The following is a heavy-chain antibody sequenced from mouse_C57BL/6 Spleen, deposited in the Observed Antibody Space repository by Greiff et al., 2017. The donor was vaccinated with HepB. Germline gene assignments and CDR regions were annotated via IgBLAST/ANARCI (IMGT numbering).Heavy chain of an antibody. CDR3: ARVIYDGYYAMDY. D-gene: IGHD2-3*01. CDR1: GYTFTSYW. CDR2: IYPSDSET. V-gene: IGHV1-61*01. Sequence: QVQLQQPGAELVRPGSSVKLSCKASGYTFTSYWMDWVKQRPGQGLEWIGNIYPSDSETHYNQKFKDKATLTVDKSSSTAYMQLSSLTSEDSAVYYCARVIYDGYYAMDYWGQGTSVTVSS. J-gene: IGHJ4*01.